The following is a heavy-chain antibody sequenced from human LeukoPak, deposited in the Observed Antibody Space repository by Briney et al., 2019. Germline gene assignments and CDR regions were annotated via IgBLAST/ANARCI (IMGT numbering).Heavy chain of an antibody. J-gene: IGHJ4*02. CDR3: AREESGGYFDC. CDR1: GYTFTNYY. D-gene: IGHD2-15*01. Sequence: ASVKLSCKASGYTFTNYYMHWVRQAPGQGLEWMGLINPTGTSTYYAQKFRGRVTLTRDTSKTTVYMELSSLRPEDTAVYYCAREESGGYFDCWGQGALVTVSS. CDR2: INPTGTST. V-gene: IGHV1-46*01.